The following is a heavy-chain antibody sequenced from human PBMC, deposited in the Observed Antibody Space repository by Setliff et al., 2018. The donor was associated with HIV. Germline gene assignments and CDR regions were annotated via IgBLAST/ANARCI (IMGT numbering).Heavy chain of an antibody. CDR3: ARARITMTGGRLEPYAFDR. D-gene: IGHD3-22*01. CDR1: GDSITSRNYH. J-gene: IGHJ3*01. CDR2: LFYTGST. V-gene: IGHV4-39*07. Sequence: SETLSLTCAVSGDSITSRNYHWDWVRQPPGKGLEWIGSLFYTGSTSCNPSLKSRVTMSVDTSKNQLSLKLRSVTAADTAVYYCARARITMTGGRLEPYAFDRWGQGTKVTVSS.